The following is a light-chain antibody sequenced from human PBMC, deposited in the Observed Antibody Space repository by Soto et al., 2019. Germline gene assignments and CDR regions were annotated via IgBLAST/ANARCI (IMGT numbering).Light chain of an antibody. V-gene: IGKV3-20*01. CDR1: QSVDNSY. CDR2: GTS. J-gene: IGKJ2*01. CDR3: HQYGTAPYT. Sequence: ETVVTQSPGTLSLSPGEGATLSCRASQSVDNSYLAWYQQKPGQAPRLLIHGTSNRASGIPDRVSGSGSGTDFTLTISRLEPEDFAVYYCHQYGTAPYTFGQGTTLELK.